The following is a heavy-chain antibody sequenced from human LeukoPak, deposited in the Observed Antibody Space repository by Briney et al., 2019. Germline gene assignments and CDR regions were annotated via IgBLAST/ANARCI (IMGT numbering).Heavy chain of an antibody. CDR1: GFTFSSYS. V-gene: IGHV3-21*04. J-gene: IGHJ4*02. CDR2: ISSSSSYI. CDR3: VREDLGIEY. Sequence: PGGSLRLSCAASGFTFSSYSMNWVRQAPGKGLEWVSSISSSSSYIYYADSVKGRFTISRDSSKKTLYLQMNSLRAEDTAVYYCVREDLGIEYWGQGTLVTVS. D-gene: IGHD3/OR15-3a*01.